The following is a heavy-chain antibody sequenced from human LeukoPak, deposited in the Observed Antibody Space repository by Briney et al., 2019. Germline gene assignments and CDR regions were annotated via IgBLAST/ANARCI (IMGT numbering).Heavy chain of an antibody. CDR1: GYTFTSYG. CDR2: ISAYNGNT. CDR3: ARDRPYYDILTGYYNPHFDY. J-gene: IGHJ4*02. V-gene: IGHV1-18*01. Sequence: GASVKVSCKASGYTFTSYGISWVRQAPGQGLEWMGWISAYNGNTNYAQKLQGRVTMTTDTSTSTAYMGLRSLRSDDTAVYYCARDRPYYDILTGYYNPHFDYWGQGALVTVSS. D-gene: IGHD3-9*01.